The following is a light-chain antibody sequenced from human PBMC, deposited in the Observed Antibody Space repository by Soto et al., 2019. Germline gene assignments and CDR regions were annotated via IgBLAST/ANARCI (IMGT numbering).Light chain of an antibody. J-gene: IGKJ1*01. Sequence: DIQMTQSPSSLSASVGDRVTITYRASQSISSYLNWYQQKPGKAPKLLIYDASTLESGVPSRFSGSGSGTEFTLTISSLQPDDFATYYCQQYNTYSRTFGQGTKVDI. CDR3: QQYNTYSRT. V-gene: IGKV1-5*01. CDR2: DAS. CDR1: QSISSY.